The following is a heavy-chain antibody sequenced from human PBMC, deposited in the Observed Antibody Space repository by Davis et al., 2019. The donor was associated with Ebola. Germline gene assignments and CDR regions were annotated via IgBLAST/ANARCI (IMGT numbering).Heavy chain of an antibody. CDR2: IYPSGGST. D-gene: IGHD4-17*01. V-gene: IGHV1-46*01. CDR3: ARDRMTTVTTMYYGMDV. Sequence: ASVKVSCKASGYTFPSYYMHWVRQAPGQGLEWMGIIYPSGGSTSYAQKFQGRVTMTRDTSTSTVYMELSSLGSEDTAVYYCARDRMTTVTTMYYGMDVWGQGTTVTVSS. J-gene: IGHJ6*02. CDR1: GYTFPSYY.